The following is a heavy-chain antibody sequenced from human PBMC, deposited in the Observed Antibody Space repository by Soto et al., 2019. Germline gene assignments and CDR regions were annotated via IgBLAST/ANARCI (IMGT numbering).Heavy chain of an antibody. V-gene: IGHV1-2*02. CDR3: VRAPALCFSNWFDP. J-gene: IGHJ5*02. Sequence: QVILVQSGAEVQKPGASLKVSCKASGYIFSANYIHWVRQPPGQGLEWLGWINPHSGATNYAQKLLGRVTMSADTSATTAYMDLARLKSDDTAVEYCVRAPALCFSNWFDPWGRGTLVTVSS. CDR2: INPHSGAT. CDR1: GYIFSANY. D-gene: IGHD3-3*01.